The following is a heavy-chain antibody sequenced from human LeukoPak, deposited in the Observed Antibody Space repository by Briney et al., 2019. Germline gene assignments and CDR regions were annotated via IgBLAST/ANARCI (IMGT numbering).Heavy chain of an antibody. CDR1: GYTFTSYG. V-gene: IGHV1-8*03. D-gene: IGHD3-3*01. CDR2: INPNSGKT. J-gene: IGHJ4*03. CDR3: GEGDSYYDFLVSP. Sequence: ASVKVSCKASGYTFTSYGISWVRQAPGQGLEWMGWINPNSGKTGYAQKFQGRVTISRDTSISTAYMELSSLRAEDTAVYYCGEGDSYYDFLVSPWGQGARVTVSS.